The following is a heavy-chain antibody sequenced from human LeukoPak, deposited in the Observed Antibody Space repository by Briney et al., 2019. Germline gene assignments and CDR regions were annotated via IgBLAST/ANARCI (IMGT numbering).Heavy chain of an antibody. J-gene: IGHJ4*02. D-gene: IGHD6-19*01. V-gene: IGHV3-48*03. CDR1: GFTFSSYE. CDR2: ISSSGSST. Sequence: PGGSPRLSCAASGFTFSSYEMNWVRQAPGKGLEWVSYISSSGSSTYYADSVKGRFTISRDNAKNSLYLQMNSLRAEDTAVYYCARDGSIAVAEYYFDYWGQGTLVTVSS. CDR3: ARDGSIAVAEYYFDY.